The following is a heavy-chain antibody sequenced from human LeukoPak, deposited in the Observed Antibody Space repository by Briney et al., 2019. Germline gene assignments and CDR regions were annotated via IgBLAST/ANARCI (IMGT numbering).Heavy chain of an antibody. CDR3: ARVVGATSPIFDY. V-gene: IGHV4-39*01. D-gene: IGHD1-26*01. CDR1: GGSISSSSYC. Sequence: PSETLSLTCTVSGGSISSSSYCWGWIRQPPGKGLEWIGSIYYSGSTYYNPSLKSRVTISVDTSKNQFSLKLSSVTAADTAVYYCARVVGATSPIFDYWGQGTLVTVSS. CDR2: IYYSGST. J-gene: IGHJ4*02.